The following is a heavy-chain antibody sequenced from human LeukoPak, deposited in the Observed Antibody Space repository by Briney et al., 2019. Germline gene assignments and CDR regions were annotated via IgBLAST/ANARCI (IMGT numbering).Heavy chain of an antibody. V-gene: IGHV3-33*08. CDR3: ARDLSIADRDYGMDV. Sequence: PGGSLRLSCAVSGFTFSTKSMNWVRQAPGKGLEWVAVIWYDGSNKHYPDSVKGRFTISRDNSKNTLYLQMNSLRAEDTAVYYCARDLSIADRDYGMDVWGQGTTVTVSS. CDR2: IWYDGSNK. CDR1: GFTFSTKS. D-gene: IGHD6-6*01. J-gene: IGHJ6*02.